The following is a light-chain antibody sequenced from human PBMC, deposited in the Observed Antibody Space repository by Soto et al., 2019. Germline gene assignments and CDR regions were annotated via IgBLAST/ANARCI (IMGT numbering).Light chain of an antibody. CDR3: QSYNDWPFA. J-gene: IGKJ2*01. CDR1: ESLFGF. CDR2: GVS. Sequence: DIVLTQSPATLSVSPGDTVTLSCRASESLFGFLAWYQQKPGQAPRLLMYGVSTMATGIPARFSGGGSATDFTLTISSLQPEDSAFYFCQSYNDWPFASGLGTRLEI. V-gene: IGKV3-15*01.